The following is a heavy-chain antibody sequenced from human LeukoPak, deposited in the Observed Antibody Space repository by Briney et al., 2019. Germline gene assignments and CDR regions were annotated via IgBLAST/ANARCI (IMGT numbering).Heavy chain of an antibody. D-gene: IGHD5-18*01. V-gene: IGHV3-7*01. J-gene: IGHJ4*02. CDR2: IKQDGSEK. CDR1: GFTFSSYW. Sequence: GGSLRLSCAASGFTFSSYWMSWVCQAPGKGLEWVANIKQDGSEKNYVDSVKGRFTISRDNAKTSLYLQMNSLRAEDTAVYYCARSLWPEDYWGQGILVTVSS. CDR3: ARSLWPEDY.